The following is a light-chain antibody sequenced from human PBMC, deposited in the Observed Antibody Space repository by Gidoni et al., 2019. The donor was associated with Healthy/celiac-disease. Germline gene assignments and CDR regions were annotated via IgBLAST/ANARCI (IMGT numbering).Light chain of an antibody. CDR1: SSDVGGYNY. Sequence: QSALPQPASVSVSPGQSITISCTGTSSDVGGYNYVSWYQQHPGKAPKLMIYEVSTRPSGVSNRFSGSKSGNTASLTISGLQAEDEDDYYCSSYTSSSTLYVVFGGGTKLTVL. J-gene: IGLJ2*01. CDR2: EVS. CDR3: SSYTSSSTLYVV. V-gene: IGLV2-14*01.